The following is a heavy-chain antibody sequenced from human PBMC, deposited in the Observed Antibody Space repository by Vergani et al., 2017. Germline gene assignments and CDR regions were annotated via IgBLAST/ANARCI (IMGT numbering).Heavy chain of an antibody. CDR2: IKSKTDGGTT. CDR3: TTGGPYDFWSPARSYYYYMDV. V-gene: IGHV3-15*01. CDR1: GFTFSNAW. J-gene: IGHJ6*03. D-gene: IGHD3-3*01. Sequence: EVQLVESGGGLVKPGGSLRLSCAASGFTFSNAWMSWVRQAPGKGLEWVGRIKSKTDGGTTDYAAPVKGRFTISRDDSKNTLYLQMNSLKTEDTAVYYCTTGGPYDFWSPARSYYYYMDVWGKGTTVTVSS.